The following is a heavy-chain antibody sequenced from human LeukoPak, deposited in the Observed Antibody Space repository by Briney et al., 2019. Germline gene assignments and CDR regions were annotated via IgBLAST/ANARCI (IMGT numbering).Heavy chain of an antibody. D-gene: IGHD3-10*01. J-gene: IGHJ4*02. Sequence: ASVTVSCKASGYTFTSYDINWVRQATGQGLEWMGWMNPNSGKSGYAQKFQGRVTMTRNTSISTAYMELSSLRSEDTAVYYCARFGHRLSGSFDYWGQGTLVTVSS. CDR1: GYTFTSYD. V-gene: IGHV1-8*01. CDR2: MNPNSGKS. CDR3: ARFGHRLSGSFDY.